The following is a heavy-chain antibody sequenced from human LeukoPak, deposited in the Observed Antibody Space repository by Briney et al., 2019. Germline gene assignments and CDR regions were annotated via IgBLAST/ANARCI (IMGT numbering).Heavy chain of an antibody. CDR3: AREMLSSAYDILTGYYLKEEWALDY. Sequence: ASVKVSCKASGYTFTSYGISWVRQAPGQGLEWMGWISAYNGNTGYAQKFQGRVTMTRNTSISTAYMELSSLRSDDTAVYYCAREMLSSAYDILTGYYLKEEWALDYWGQGTLVTVSS. J-gene: IGHJ4*02. CDR1: GYTFTSYG. V-gene: IGHV1-18*01. D-gene: IGHD3-9*01. CDR2: ISAYNGNT.